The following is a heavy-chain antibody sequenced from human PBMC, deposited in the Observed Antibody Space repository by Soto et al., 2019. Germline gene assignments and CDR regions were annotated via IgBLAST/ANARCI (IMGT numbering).Heavy chain of an antibody. J-gene: IGHJ4*02. D-gene: IGHD6-13*01. V-gene: IGHV3-33*01. CDR2: IWYDGSNK. CDR3: ARDEGIAAADIDY. CDR1: GFTFSSYG. Sequence: GGSLRLSCAASGFTFSSYGMHWVRQAPGKGLEWVAVIWYDGSNKYYADSVKGRFTISRDNSKNTLYLQMNSLRAEDTAVYYCARDEGIAAADIDYWGQGTLVTVSS.